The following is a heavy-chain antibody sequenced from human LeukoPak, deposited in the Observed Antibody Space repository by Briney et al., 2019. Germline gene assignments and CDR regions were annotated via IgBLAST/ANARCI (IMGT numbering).Heavy chain of an antibody. CDR2: INPDGSEK. V-gene: IGHV3-7*01. J-gene: IGHJ4*02. D-gene: IGHD4-23*01. CDR3: LPGKGY. CDR1: GFTFSTYW. Sequence: GGSLRLSCAAPGFTFSTYWMNWVRQAPGKGLEWVANINPDGSEKYYVDSVKGRFSISRDNANNLLYLQMNSLRGEDTALHYCLPGKGYWGQGTLVTVSS.